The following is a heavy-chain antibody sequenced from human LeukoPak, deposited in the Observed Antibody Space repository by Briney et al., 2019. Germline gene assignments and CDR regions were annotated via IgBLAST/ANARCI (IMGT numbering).Heavy chain of an antibody. CDR3: ARSQNYYGSGDY. CDR1: GYSVSNGNYY. D-gene: IGHD3-10*01. Sequence: PSETVSLTCTVSGYSVSNGNYYWSWLRQPPGKALEWIGYIYYTGKTYYNPSLEGRVTILVDTSRNHFSVKLSSVTAADTAVYYCARSQNYYGSGDYWSQGTLVTVSS. J-gene: IGHJ4*02. CDR2: IYYTGKT. V-gene: IGHV4-61*03.